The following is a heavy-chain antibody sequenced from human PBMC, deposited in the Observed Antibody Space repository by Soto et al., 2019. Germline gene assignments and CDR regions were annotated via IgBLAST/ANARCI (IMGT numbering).Heavy chain of an antibody. J-gene: IGHJ6*03. CDR2: IYHSGST. D-gene: IGHD6-13*01. CDR1: SGSISSSNW. V-gene: IGHV4-4*02. CDR3: ARRQLARQYYYYYMDV. Sequence: QVQLQESGPGLVKPSGTLSLTCAVSSGSISSSNWWSWVRQPPGKGLEWIGEIYHSGSTNYNPSLKSRVTISVDKSKHQFSLKLSSVTAADTAVYYCARRQLARQYYYYYMDVWGKGTTVTVSS.